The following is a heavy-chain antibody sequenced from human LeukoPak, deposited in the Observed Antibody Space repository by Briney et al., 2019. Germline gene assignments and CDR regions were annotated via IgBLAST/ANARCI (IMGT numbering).Heavy chain of an antibody. J-gene: IGHJ4*02. CDR2: INPNSGGT. D-gene: IGHD2-2*01. V-gene: IGHV1-2*02. Sequence: ASVMVSCKASGYTFTGYYMHWVRQAPGQGLEWMGWINPNSGGTNYAQKFQGRVTTTRDTSISTAYMELSRLRSDDTAVYYCATTPRGQYQLLYYFDYWGQGTLVTVSS. CDR1: GYTFTGYY. CDR3: ATTPRGQYQLLYYFDY.